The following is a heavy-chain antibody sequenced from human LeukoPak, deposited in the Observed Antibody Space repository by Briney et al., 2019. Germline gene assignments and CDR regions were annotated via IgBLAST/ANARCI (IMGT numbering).Heavy chain of an antibody. CDR3: AREVVHAFDI. Sequence: SETLSLTCTVSGNSISSGDNYWRWIRQPAGKGLEWIGRIYTSGSTNDNPSLKSLVTISVDTSKNQFSLKLSSVTAADTAVYYCAREVVHAFDIWGQGTMVTVSS. CDR1: GNSISSGDNY. CDR2: IYTSGST. D-gene: IGHD2-15*01. V-gene: IGHV4-61*02. J-gene: IGHJ3*02.